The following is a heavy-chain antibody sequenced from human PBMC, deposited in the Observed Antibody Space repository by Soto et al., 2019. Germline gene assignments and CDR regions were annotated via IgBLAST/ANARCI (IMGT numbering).Heavy chain of an antibody. Sequence: ESGGGLIQPGESLRLSCAAFGLTISGKKYVAWVRQAPGKGLEWVSALYDVDGSFYADSVTGRFTTSSDSSKTTVYLQMNDPRPDDTAVYYCATWHEREHAFDVWGQGTTVTISS. D-gene: IGHD1-1*01. CDR1: GLTISGKKY. J-gene: IGHJ3*01. CDR2: LYDVDGS. CDR3: ATWHEREHAFDV. V-gene: IGHV3-53*01.